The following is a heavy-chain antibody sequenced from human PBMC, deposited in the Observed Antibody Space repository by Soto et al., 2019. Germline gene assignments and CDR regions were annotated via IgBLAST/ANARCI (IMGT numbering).Heavy chain of an antibody. CDR3: ARVHSYGNYYYGMDV. J-gene: IGHJ6*02. CDR1: GFTVSSNY. D-gene: IGHD5-18*01. Sequence: GGSLRLSCAASGFTVSSNYMSWFRQAPGKGLEWVSVIYSGGSTYYADSVKGRFTISRDNSKNTLYLQMNSLRAEDTAVYYCARVHSYGNYYYGMDVWGQGTTVTVSS. CDR2: IYSGGST. V-gene: IGHV3-53*01.